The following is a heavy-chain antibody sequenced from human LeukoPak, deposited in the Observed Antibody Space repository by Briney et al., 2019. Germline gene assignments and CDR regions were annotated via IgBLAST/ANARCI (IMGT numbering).Heavy chain of an antibody. Sequence: GGSLRLSCAASGFTFSNYWMSWVRQAPGKGLEWVANINEDGSAQYYVGSVRGRFTISIDNAKNSLYLQMNSLRAEDTAVYYCARDERAPHYYGNSGYWGQGTLVTVSS. V-gene: IGHV3-7*01. CDR3: ARDERAPHYYGNSGY. D-gene: IGHD3-3*01. J-gene: IGHJ4*02. CDR1: GFTFSNYW. CDR2: INEDGSAQ.